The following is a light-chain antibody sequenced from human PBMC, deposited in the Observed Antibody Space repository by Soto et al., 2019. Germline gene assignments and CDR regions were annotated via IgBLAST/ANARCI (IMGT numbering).Light chain of an antibody. Sequence: QSPLTQPASVSGSPGQSITISCTGTSSDVGAFNFVSWYQQHPGKAPKLMIYDVRHRPSGVSDRFSGSKSGNTASLTIYGLQAEDEADYYCTSHTTTSPPVLFGGGTKVTVL. CDR1: SSDVGAFNF. J-gene: IGLJ2*01. CDR2: DVR. CDR3: TSHTTTSPPVL. V-gene: IGLV2-14*03.